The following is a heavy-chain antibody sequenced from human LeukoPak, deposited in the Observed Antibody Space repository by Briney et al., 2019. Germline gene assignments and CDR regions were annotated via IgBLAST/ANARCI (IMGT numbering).Heavy chain of an antibody. D-gene: IGHD2-15*01. V-gene: IGHV4-4*07. CDR1: AGSISSYH. Sequence: SETLSLICIVSAGSISSYHWSCIRPPAGKGLEWIGRIYNTGSTNYNPSLKSGVTLSLDTSKNQVSLKLSSVTAADTAVYFCARDRGPYCSGGSCFDYWGQGILVTVSS. CDR3: ARDRGPYCSGGSCFDY. J-gene: IGHJ4*02. CDR2: IYNTGST.